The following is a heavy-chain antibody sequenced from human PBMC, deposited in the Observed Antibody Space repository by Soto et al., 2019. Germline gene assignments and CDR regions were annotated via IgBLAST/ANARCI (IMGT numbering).Heavy chain of an antibody. D-gene: IGHD1-26*01. CDR1: GGTFSSYA. CDR3: ARGFRIVGATIYGMDV. CDR2: IIPIFGTA. J-gene: IGHJ6*02. V-gene: IGHV1-69*06. Sequence: SVKVSCKASGGTFSSYAISWVRQAPGQGLEWMGGIIPIFGTANYAQKFQGRVTITADKSTSTAYMELSSLRSEDTAVYYCARGFRIVGATIYGMDVWGQGTTVTVSS.